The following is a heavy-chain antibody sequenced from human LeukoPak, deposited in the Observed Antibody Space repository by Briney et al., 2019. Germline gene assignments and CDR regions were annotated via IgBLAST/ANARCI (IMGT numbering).Heavy chain of an antibody. CDR3: ARDVGNIVTIPAAISIP. Sequence: ASVKLSCNASGYSVSSCDNNWVRKPPGQGIERMGCIRANNGKTNYAQLVQDRVTMTTDTSTSTAYLEEMNLRSDDTAMYYYARDVGNIVTIPAAISIPWGQGTLVTVSS. V-gene: IGHV1-18*01. CDR2: IRANNGKT. D-gene: IGHD2-2*01. J-gene: IGHJ5*02. CDR1: GYSVSSCD.